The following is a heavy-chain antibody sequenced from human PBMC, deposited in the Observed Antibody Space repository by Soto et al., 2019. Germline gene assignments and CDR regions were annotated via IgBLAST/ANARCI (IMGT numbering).Heavy chain of an antibody. CDR2: ISWNGDSS. CDR1: GLNLIDYT. Sequence: PGGSLRLSCVASGLNLIDYTMHWVRQVPGKGLEWVSLISWNGDSSDYADSVKSRFTISRDNTKNSLYLQMNTLRTDDTALYFCVKAGKFKAFDVWGQGTLVTV. J-gene: IGHJ3*01. V-gene: IGHV3-43*01. D-gene: IGHD1-26*01. CDR3: VKAGKFKAFDV.